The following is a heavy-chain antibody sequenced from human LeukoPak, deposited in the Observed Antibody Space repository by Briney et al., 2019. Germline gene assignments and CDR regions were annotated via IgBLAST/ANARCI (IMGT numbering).Heavy chain of an antibody. CDR3: ARGGSGFLHDAFDI. CDR1: GYTFTSYD. D-gene: IGHD6-19*01. CDR2: MNPNSGNT. Sequence: ASVKVSCKASGYTFTSYDINWVRQATGQGLEWMGRMNPNSGNTDYAQKFQGRITITRNTSISTAYMELSTLRSDDTAVYYCARGGSGFLHDAFDIWGQGTMVTVSS. J-gene: IGHJ3*02. V-gene: IGHV1-8*03.